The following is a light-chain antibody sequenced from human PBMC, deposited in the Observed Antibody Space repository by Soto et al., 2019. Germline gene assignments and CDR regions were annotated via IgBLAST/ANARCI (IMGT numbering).Light chain of an antibody. V-gene: IGKV3D-20*02. CDR1: QNVRNNF. Sequence: IVLTQAPSTLSLSPGVRATLSCKASQNVRNNFLAWYQQKPGQAPRFLIYSASTRATGIPDRFSGGGSGTDSTLTISSLEPEDFAVYYCQQRSNWPITFGQGTRLEIK. CDR2: SAS. J-gene: IGKJ5*01. CDR3: QQRSNWPIT.